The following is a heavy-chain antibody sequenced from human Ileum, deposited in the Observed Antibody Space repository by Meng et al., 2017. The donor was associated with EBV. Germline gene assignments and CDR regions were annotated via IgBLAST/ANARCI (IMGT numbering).Heavy chain of an antibody. Sequence: GGLGQSGAGVEKPGSSVRVSCKASGGTFSSYAISWVGQAPGQGLEWMGGIIPIFGTANYAQKFQGRVTITADESTSTAYMELSSLRSEDTAVYYCVRVKVALTNWFDPWGQGTLVTVSS. CDR2: IIPIFGTA. D-gene: IGHD5-12*01. CDR3: VRVKVALTNWFDP. CDR1: GGTFSSYA. V-gene: IGHV1-69*01. J-gene: IGHJ5*02.